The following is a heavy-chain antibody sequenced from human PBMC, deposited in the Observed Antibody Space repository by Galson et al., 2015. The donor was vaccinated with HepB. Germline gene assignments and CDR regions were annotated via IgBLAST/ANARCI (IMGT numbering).Heavy chain of an antibody. CDR2: INSDGSST. V-gene: IGHV3-74*01. J-gene: IGHJ6*02. CDR1: GFTFSSYW. CDR3: ARRATYYYGMDV. Sequence: SLRLSCAASGFTFSSYWMHWVRQAPGKGLVWVSRINSDGSSTSYADSVKGRFTISRDNAKNTLYLQMNSLRAEDTAVYYCARRATYYYGMDVWGQGTTVTVSS.